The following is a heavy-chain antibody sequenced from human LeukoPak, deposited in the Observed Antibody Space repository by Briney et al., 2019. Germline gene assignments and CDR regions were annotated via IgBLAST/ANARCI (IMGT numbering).Heavy chain of an antibody. J-gene: IGHJ4*02. Sequence: KSSETLSLTCTVSGGSFSSSSYYWGWIRQPPGKGLEWIGTIYYSGSTYYNSSLKSRVTISVDTSKNQISLKLSSVTAADTAVYYCARWSRGGYYFDYWGQGTLVTVSS. CDR2: IYYSGST. V-gene: IGHV4-39*01. CDR1: GGSFSSSSYY. D-gene: IGHD3-10*01. CDR3: ARWSRGGYYFDY.